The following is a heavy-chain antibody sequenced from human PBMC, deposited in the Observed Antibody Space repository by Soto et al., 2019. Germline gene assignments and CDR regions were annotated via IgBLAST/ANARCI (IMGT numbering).Heavy chain of an antibody. J-gene: IGHJ6*02. Sequence: SETLCLTCTVSGGSISSGGYYWSWIRQHPGKGLEWIGYIYYSGSTYYNPSLKSRVTISVDTSKNQFSLKLSSVTAADTAVYYCARGGTSDYYYGMDVWGQGTTVTVSS. CDR3: ARGGTSDYYYGMDV. CDR1: GGSISSGGYY. CDR2: IYYSGST. V-gene: IGHV4-31*03. D-gene: IGHD1-26*01.